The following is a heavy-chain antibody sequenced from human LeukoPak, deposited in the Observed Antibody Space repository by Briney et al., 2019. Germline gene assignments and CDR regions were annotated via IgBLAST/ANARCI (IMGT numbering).Heavy chain of an antibody. Sequence: ASVKVSCKASGYTFTGYYMHWVRQAPGQGLEWMGWINPNTGGTNYAQKFQGRVTMTRDTTISTAYMELSRLTSDDTAVYYCASYPRYSSSPPFDYWGQGTLATVSS. V-gene: IGHV1-2*02. J-gene: IGHJ4*02. CDR3: ASYPRYSSSPPFDY. D-gene: IGHD6-19*01. CDR2: INPNTGGT. CDR1: GYTFTGYY.